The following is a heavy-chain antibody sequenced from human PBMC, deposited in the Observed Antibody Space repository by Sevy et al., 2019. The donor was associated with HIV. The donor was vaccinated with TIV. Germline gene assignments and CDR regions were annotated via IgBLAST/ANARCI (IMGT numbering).Heavy chain of an antibody. V-gene: IGHV3-7*01. CDR3: ARDRVYYYGSGSYTYYFHY. CDR2: IKQDGSEK. Sequence: GGSLRLSCAASGFTFSSYWMSWVRQAPGKGLEWVANIKQDGSEKYYVDSVKGRFTISRDNAKNSLYLPMNSLRAEDTAVYYRARDRVYYYGSGSYTYYFHYWGQGSLVTVSS. D-gene: IGHD3-10*01. J-gene: IGHJ4*02. CDR1: GFTFSSYW.